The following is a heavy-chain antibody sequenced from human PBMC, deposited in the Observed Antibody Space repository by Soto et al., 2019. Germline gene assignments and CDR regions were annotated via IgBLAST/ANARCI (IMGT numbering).Heavy chain of an antibody. CDR3: TTVDDVLRYFDWSLSVPYGMDV. Sequence: PGGSLRLSCAASGFTFSNAWMNWVRQAPGKGLEWIGRIKSKTDGGTTDYAAPVKGRFTISRDDSKNTLYLQMNSLKTEDTAVYYCTTVDDVLRYFDWSLSVPYGMDVWGQGTTVTVSS. CDR1: GFTFSNAW. D-gene: IGHD3-9*01. V-gene: IGHV3-15*07. CDR2: IKSKTDGGTT. J-gene: IGHJ6*02.